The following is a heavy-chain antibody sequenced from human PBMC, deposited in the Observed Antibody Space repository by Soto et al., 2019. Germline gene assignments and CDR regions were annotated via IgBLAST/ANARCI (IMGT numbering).Heavy chain of an antibody. CDR1: GFMFSAYA. CDR2: ISYDGTNK. Sequence: QVQLVESGGGVVQPGRSLRLSCAASGFMFSAYAMLWVRQAPGKGLEWVAAISYDGTNKYYADSVEGRFTISRENAQNSFFLQMNSLRVGDTAVYYCARTDRDFYGLDVWGQGTTVIVSS. V-gene: IGHV3-30*04. J-gene: IGHJ6*02. CDR3: ARTDRDFYGLDV.